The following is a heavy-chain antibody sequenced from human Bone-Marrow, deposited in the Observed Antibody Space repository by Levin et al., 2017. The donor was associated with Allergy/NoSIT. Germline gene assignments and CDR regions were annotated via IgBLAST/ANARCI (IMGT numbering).Heavy chain of an antibody. V-gene: IGHV3-11*01. CDR3: ARGSDQYYDSSGYFQS. J-gene: IGHJ5*02. CDR1: GFVFSDFY. CDR2: VSASAHTI. Sequence: PGGSLRLSCATSGFVFSDFYMSWIRQAPGKGLEWVSYVSASAHTIYYADSVRGRFTISRDSADNSLYLEMKNLRVEDTAVYYCARGSDQYYDSSGYFQSWGQGTLVTVSS. D-gene: IGHD3-22*01.